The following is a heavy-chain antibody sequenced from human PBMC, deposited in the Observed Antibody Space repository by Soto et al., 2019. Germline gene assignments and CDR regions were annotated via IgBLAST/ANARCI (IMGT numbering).Heavy chain of an antibody. D-gene: IGHD3-22*01. CDR2: ISAYNGNT. J-gene: IGHJ3*02. CDR1: GYTFTSYG. V-gene: IGHV1-18*01. Sequence: ASVKVSCKASGYTFTSYGISWVRQAPGQGLEWMGWISAYNGNTNYAQKLQGRVTMTTDTSTSTAYMELRSLRSDDTAVYYCARGDYYDSSGYAFDIWGQGTMVTVSS. CDR3: ARGDYYDSSGYAFDI.